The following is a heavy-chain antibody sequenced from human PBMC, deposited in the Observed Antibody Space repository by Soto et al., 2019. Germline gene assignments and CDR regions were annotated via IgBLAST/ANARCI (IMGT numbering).Heavy chain of an antibody. Sequence: QITLKESGPTLVKPTQTLTLTCTFSGFSLSTSGVGVGWIRQPPGKALEWLALIYWDDDKRYSPSLKSRLTITKDTSKNQVVLTMTNMDPVDTAIYYCANGYSSSWSGNWFDPWGQGTLVTVSS. J-gene: IGHJ5*02. CDR3: ANGYSSSWSGNWFDP. CDR2: IYWDDDK. D-gene: IGHD6-13*01. CDR1: GFSLSTSGVG. V-gene: IGHV2-5*02.